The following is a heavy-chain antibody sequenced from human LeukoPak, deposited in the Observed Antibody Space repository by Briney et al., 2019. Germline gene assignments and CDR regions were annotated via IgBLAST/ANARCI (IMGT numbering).Heavy chain of an antibody. D-gene: IGHD4-17*01. CDR1: GGTFSSYT. Sequence: ASVKVSCKASGGTFSSYTISWVRQAPGQGLEWMGRIIPILGIANYAQKFQGRVTITADKSTSTAYMELSSLRSEDTAVYYCATALDYGDPSRVLWGQGTLVTVSS. CDR3: ATALDYGDPSRVL. CDR2: IIPILGIA. J-gene: IGHJ4*02. V-gene: IGHV1-69*02.